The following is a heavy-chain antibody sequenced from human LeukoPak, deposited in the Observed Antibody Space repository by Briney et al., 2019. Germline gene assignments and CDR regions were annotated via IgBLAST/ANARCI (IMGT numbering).Heavy chain of an antibody. Sequence: GGSLRLSCAASGFTFSNAWMSWVLQAPGKGLEWVGRIKSKTDGGTTDYAAPVKGRFTISRDDSKNTLYLQMNSLKTEDTAVYYCTTLTYCSSTSCRYMWGQGTLVTVSS. D-gene: IGHD2-2*01. J-gene: IGHJ4*02. CDR1: GFTFSNAW. CDR2: IKSKTDGGTT. V-gene: IGHV3-15*01. CDR3: TTLTYCSSTSCRYM.